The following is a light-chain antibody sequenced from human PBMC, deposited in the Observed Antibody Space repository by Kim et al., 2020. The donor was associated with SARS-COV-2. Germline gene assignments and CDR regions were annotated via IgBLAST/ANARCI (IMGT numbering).Light chain of an antibody. CDR2: KDS. V-gene: IGLV3-25*03. CDR1: ALPKQY. J-gene: IGLJ3*02. Sequence: SYELTQPPSVSVSPGQTARITCSGDALPKQYAYWYQQKPGQAPVLVIYKDSERPSGIPERFSGSSSGTTVTLTISGVQTEDEADYYCQSVDSSGTYWVFGGGTKVTVL. CDR3: QSVDSSGTYWV.